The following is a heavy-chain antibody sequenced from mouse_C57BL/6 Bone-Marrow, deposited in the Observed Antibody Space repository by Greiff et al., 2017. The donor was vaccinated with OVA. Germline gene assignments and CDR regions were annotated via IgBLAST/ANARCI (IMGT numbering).Heavy chain of an antibody. CDR3: ARYDYDGDWYFDV. D-gene: IGHD2-4*01. CDR2: IWSGGST. CDR1: GFSLTSYG. J-gene: IGHJ1*03. Sequence: VKLVESGPGLVQPSQSLSITCTVSGFSLTSYGVHWVRQSPGKGLEWLGVIWSGGSTDYNAAFISRLSISKDNSKSQVVFKMNSLQADDTAIYYCARYDYDGDWYFDVWGTGTTVTVSS. V-gene: IGHV2-2*01.